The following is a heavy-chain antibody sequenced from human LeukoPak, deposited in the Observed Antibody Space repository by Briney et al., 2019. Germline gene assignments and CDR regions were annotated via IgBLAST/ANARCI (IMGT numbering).Heavy chain of an antibody. CDR2: MSYDGSNK. CDR3: AMEQRKYSAGFTIDY. V-gene: IGHV3-30-3*01. CDR1: GFTFSSYA. D-gene: IGHD2-15*01. J-gene: IGHJ4*02. Sequence: GRSLRLSCAASGFTFSSYAMHWVRQAPGKGLEWVAVMSYDGSNKYYADSVKGRFTISRDNSKNTLYLQMNSLRAEDTAVYYCAMEQRKYSAGFTIDYWGQGTLVTVSS.